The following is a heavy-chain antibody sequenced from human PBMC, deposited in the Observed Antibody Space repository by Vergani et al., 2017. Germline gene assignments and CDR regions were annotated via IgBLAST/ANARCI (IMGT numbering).Heavy chain of an antibody. V-gene: IGHV3-74*01. CDR1: GFTFSSYW. CDR2: INSDGSST. Sequence: EVQLLESGGGLVQPGGSLRLSCAASGFTFSSYWMHWVRQAPGKGLVWVSRINSDGSSTSYADSVKGRFTISRDNAKNTLYLQMNSLRAEDTAVYYCTXGSRGYTGYFFDYWGQGTLATVSS. J-gene: IGHJ4*02. D-gene: IGHD5-12*01. CDR3: TXGSRGYTGYFFDY.